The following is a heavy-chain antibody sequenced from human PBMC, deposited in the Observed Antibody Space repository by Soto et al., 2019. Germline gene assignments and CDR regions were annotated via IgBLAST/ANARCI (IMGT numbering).Heavy chain of an antibody. D-gene: IGHD1-20*01. CDR1: GFPFSSIV. CDR2: VSPGGDVS. V-gene: IGHV3-23*01. CDR3: VRRAITATTNWGAFDV. Sequence: PGGSLRLSCAASGFPFSSIVINFFRQSPFKWLEWVSTVSPGGDVSHYTDSVKGRFTISRDNSRRTLHLQMDSLRAEDAAVYFCVRRAITATTNWGAFDVWGQGTVVTV. J-gene: IGHJ3*01.